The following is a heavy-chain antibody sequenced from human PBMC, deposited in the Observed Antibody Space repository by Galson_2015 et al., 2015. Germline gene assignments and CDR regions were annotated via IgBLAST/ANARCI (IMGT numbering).Heavy chain of an antibody. D-gene: IGHD6-19*01. V-gene: IGHV3-30-3*01. J-gene: IGHJ1*01. Sequence: SLRLSCAASGFTFSSYAMHWVRQAPGKGLEWVAVISYDGSNKYYADSVKGRFTISRDNSKNTLYLQMNSLRAEDTAVYYRARIPGGMAGLSEYFQHWGQGTLVTVSS. CDR3: ARIPGGMAGLSEYFQH. CDR2: ISYDGSNK. CDR1: GFTFSSYA.